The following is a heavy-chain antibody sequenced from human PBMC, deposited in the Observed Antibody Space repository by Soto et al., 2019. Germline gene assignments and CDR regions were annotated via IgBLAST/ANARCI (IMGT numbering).Heavy chain of an antibody. J-gene: IGHJ6*02. V-gene: IGHV1-69*06. Sequence: GXSGKVSVKASGYTFTSYGISWVRQAPVQGLEWMGWIIPIFGTANYAQKFQGRVTITADKSTSTAYMELSSLRSEDTAVYYCERGESSSGYYYGMDVWGQGTKVTVYS. CDR3: ERGESSSGYYYGMDV. CDR1: GYTFTSYG. CDR2: IIPIFGTA. D-gene: IGHD6-6*01.